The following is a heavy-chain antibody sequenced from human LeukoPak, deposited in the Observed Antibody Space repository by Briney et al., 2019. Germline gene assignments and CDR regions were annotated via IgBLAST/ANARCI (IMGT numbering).Heavy chain of an antibody. CDR2: VSNSGDYI. CDR3: ARALIGYYFDY. V-gene: IGHV3-21*06. Sequence: GGSLRLSCAVSGFIFNKAWMNWVRQAPGKGLEWVSSVSNSGDYIHYADSVKGRFTISRDNSKNSLYLQMNSLRAEDTAVYYCARALIGYYFDYWGQGTLVTVSS. CDR1: GFIFNKAW. D-gene: IGHD2-8*01. J-gene: IGHJ4*02.